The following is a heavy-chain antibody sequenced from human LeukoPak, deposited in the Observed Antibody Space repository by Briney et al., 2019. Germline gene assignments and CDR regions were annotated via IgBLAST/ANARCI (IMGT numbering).Heavy chain of an antibody. D-gene: IGHD6-13*01. J-gene: IGHJ6*02. CDR1: GFTVSSNY. CDR2: IYSGGST. CDR3: ARDPGIAAAGTYYYYGMDV. V-gene: IGHV3-53*01. Sequence: GSLRLSCAASGFTVSSNYMSWVRQAPGKGLEWVSVIYSGGSTYYADSVKGRFTISRDNSKNTLYLQMNSLRAEDTAVYYCARDPGIAAAGTYYYYGMDVWGQGTTVRLL.